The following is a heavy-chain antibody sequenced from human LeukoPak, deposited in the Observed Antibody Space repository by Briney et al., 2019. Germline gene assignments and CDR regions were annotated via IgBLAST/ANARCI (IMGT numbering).Heavy chain of an antibody. J-gene: IGHJ6*03. Sequence: PSETLSLTCTVSGGSISSSSYYWGWIRQPPGKGLEWIGSIYYSGSTYYNPSLKSRVTISVDTSKNQFSPKLSSVTAADTAVYYCARSTPHYDFWRTYYYYYMDVWGKGTTVTVSS. D-gene: IGHD3-3*01. CDR3: ARSTPHYDFWRTYYYYYMDV. V-gene: IGHV4-39*07. CDR1: GGSISSSSYY. CDR2: IYYSGST.